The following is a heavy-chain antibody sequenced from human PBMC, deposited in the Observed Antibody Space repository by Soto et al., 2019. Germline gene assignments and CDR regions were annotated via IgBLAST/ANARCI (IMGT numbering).Heavy chain of an antibody. J-gene: IGHJ6*02. V-gene: IGHV3-11*01. CDR2: ISSDGRTS. CDR3: ARAIDFWSHMDV. CDR1: GFTLSDYY. D-gene: IGHD3-3*01. Sequence: QVQLVESGGGLVKPGGSLRLSCAASGFTLSDYYMSWIRQAPGKGLEWVSYISSDGRTSYYTDSVKGRFTISRDNAKVSLYLQMNSLRSEDMAVYYCARAIDFWSHMDVWGQGTKVTVSS.